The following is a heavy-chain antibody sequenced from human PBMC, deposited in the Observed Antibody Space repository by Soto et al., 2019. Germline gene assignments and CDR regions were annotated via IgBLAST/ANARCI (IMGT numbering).Heavy chain of an antibody. J-gene: IGHJ3*02. Sequence: GASVQVSCKASGGTFSSYAISWVRQAPGQGLEWMGGIIPIFGTANYAQKFQSRVTITADESTSTADMELSSLRSEDTAVYYCARDPTRDGFDAFDIWGQGTMVTVSS. D-gene: IGHD5-12*01. V-gene: IGHV1-69*13. CDR1: GGTFSSYA. CDR3: ARDPTRDGFDAFDI. CDR2: IIPIFGTA.